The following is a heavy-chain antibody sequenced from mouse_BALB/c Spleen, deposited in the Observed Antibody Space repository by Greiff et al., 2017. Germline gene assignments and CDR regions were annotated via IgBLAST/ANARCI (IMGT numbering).Heavy chain of an antibody. CDR2: IYPGDGDT. D-gene: IGHD2-1*01. J-gene: IGHJ2*01. CDR3: ARGDGNYYFDY. CDR1: GYAFSSYS. Sequence: QVQLQQSGAELVRPGSSVKISCKASGYAFSSYSMNWVKQRPGQGLEWIGQIYPGDGDTNYNGKFKGKATLTADKSSSTAYMQLSSLTSEDSAVYFCARGDGNYYFDYWGQGTTLTVSS. V-gene: IGHV1-80*01.